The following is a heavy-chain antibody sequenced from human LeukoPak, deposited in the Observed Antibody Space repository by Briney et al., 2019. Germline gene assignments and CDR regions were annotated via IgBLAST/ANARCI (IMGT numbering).Heavy chain of an antibody. Sequence: ASVKVSCKASGYTFTSYDINWVRQATGQGLEWMGWMNPNSGNTGYAQEFQGRVTMTRNTSISTAYMELSSLRSEDTAVYYCARGGSVVVPAAIDYWGQGTLVTVSS. D-gene: IGHD2-2*01. V-gene: IGHV1-8*01. J-gene: IGHJ4*02. CDR2: MNPNSGNT. CDR3: ARGGSVVVPAAIDY. CDR1: GYTFTSYD.